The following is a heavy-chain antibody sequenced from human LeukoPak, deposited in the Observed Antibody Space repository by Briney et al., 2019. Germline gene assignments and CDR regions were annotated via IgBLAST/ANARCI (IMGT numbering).Heavy chain of an antibody. D-gene: IGHD1-26*01. CDR2: SSAYNGNT. Sequence: ASVKVSCKASGYTFTNYIISWVRHAPGQGLEWMGGSSAYNGNTNYAQKPQGRVTMPTNTSSATAYMERRSLRSDYTAVYYCARGGNYFRFDPWGQGTPVTASS. CDR3: ARGGNYFRFDP. V-gene: IGHV1-18*01. J-gene: IGHJ5*02. CDR1: GYTFTNYI.